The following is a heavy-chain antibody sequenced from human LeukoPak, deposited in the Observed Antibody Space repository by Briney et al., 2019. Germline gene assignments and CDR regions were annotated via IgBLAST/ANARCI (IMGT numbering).Heavy chain of an antibody. D-gene: IGHD6-13*01. Sequence: GGSLRLSCAASGFSVSSKYMSWVRQAPGKGLEWVGRTRNKANSYTTEYAASVKGRFTISRDDSKNSLYLQMNSLKTEDTAVYYCVRVGMYSSRWWDDGFDIWGQGTMVTVSS. CDR3: VRVGMYSSRWWDDGFDI. J-gene: IGHJ3*02. V-gene: IGHV3-72*01. CDR1: GFSVSSKY. CDR2: TRNKANSYTT.